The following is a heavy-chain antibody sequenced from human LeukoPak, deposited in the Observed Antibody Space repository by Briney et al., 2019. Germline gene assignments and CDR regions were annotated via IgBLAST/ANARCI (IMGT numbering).Heavy chain of an antibody. CDR1: GYTFTSYG. J-gene: IGHJ6*03. CDR3: ARSPPQYCSSTSCYVSEDYHYYMDV. V-gene: IGHV1-18*01. CDR2: ISAYNGNT. D-gene: IGHD2-2*01. Sequence: ASVKVSCKASGYTFTSYGISWVRQAPGQGLEWMGWISAYNGNTNYAQKLQGRVTMTTDTSTSTAYMELRSLRSDDTAVYYCARSPPQYCSSTSCYVSEDYHYYMDVWGKGTTVTVSS.